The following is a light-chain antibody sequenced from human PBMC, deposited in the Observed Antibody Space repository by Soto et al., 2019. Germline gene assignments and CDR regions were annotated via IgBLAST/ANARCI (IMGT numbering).Light chain of an antibody. CDR2: DAS. Sequence: DIQVTQSPSTLSASVGDRVTITCRASQSLNRWLAWYQHKPGKALKLLIYDASSLESGVPSRFSGSGAGTEFTLTISGLQPDDFAFYYCQQYDTYWTFGQGTKVEIK. V-gene: IGKV1-5*01. CDR1: QSLNRW. J-gene: IGKJ1*01. CDR3: QQYDTYWT.